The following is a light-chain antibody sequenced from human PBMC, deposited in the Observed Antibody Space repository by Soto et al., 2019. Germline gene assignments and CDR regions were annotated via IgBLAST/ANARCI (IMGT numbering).Light chain of an antibody. CDR2: GAS. Sequence: EIVMTQSPATLSVSLGERATLSCRASQSLSSNLAWYQQKRGQAPRLLIYGASTRATGIPGRFSGSGSGTEFTLNISSLQSEDFAVYYCQQYNNWPITFGQGTRLDI. J-gene: IGKJ5*01. CDR3: QQYNNWPIT. CDR1: QSLSSN. V-gene: IGKV3-15*01.